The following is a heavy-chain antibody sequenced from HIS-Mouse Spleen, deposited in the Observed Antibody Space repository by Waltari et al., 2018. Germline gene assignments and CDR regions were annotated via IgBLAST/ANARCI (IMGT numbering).Heavy chain of an antibody. CDR3: ARDVSLMVGPFDY. CDR2: ISYDGSNK. CDR1: GFTFSSYA. Sequence: QVQLVESGGGVVQPGRSLRLSCAASGFTFSSYAMHWVRQAPGKGLEWVAVISYDGSNKYYADSVKGRFTISRDNSKNTLYLQMNSLRAEDTAVYYCARDVSLMVGPFDYWGQGTLVTVSS. V-gene: IGHV3-30-3*01. D-gene: IGHD1-26*01. J-gene: IGHJ4*02.